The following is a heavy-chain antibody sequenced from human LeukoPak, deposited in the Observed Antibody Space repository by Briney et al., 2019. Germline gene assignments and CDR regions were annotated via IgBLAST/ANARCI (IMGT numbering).Heavy chain of an antibody. CDR3: ARGLRAGYSSSWYATDYYYYYGMDV. CDR1: GGSISSYY. V-gene: IGHV4-59*01. Sequence: SETLSLTCTVSGGSISSYYWSWIRQPPGKGLEWIGYIYYSGSTNYNPSLKSRVTISVDTSKNQFSLKLSSVTAADTAVYYCARGLRAGYSSSWYATDYYYYYGMDVWGQGTTVTVS. J-gene: IGHJ6*02. CDR2: IYYSGST. D-gene: IGHD6-13*01.